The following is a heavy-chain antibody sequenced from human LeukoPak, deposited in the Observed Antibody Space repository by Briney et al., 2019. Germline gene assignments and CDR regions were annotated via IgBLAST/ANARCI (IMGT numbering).Heavy chain of an antibody. D-gene: IGHD1-26*01. V-gene: IGHV3-23*01. J-gene: IGHJ4*02. CDR1: GFTFSSYA. CDR3: AKDVGKWESLHFFDY. CDR2: ISGSGGST. Sequence: QAGGSLRLSCAASGFTFSSYAMNWVRQAPGKGLESVSAISGSGGSTYYADSVKGRFTISRDNSKNTLYLQMNSLRAEDTAVYYCAKDVGKWESLHFFDYWGQGTLVTVSS.